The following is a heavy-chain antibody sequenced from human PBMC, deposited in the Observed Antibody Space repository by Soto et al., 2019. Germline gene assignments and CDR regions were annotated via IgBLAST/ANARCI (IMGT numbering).Heavy chain of an antibody. CDR3: ARGPITIFGVVIIKDYYYYYMDV. CDR2: MNPNSGNT. V-gene: IGHV1-8*01. D-gene: IGHD3-3*01. CDR1: GYTFTSYD. J-gene: IGHJ6*03. Sequence: VASVKVSCKASGYTFTSYDINWVRQATGQGLEWMGWMNPNSGNTGYAQKFQGRVTMTRNTSISTAYMELSSLRSEDTAVYYCARGPITIFGVVIIKDYYYYYMDVWGKGTTVTVSS.